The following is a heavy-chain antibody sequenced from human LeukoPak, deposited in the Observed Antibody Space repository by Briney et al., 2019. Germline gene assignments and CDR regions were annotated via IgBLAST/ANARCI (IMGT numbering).Heavy chain of an antibody. CDR3: AKDRGGTGDFDY. D-gene: IGHD3-10*01. J-gene: IGHJ4*02. V-gene: IGHV1-3*01. CDR2: INPDNGNA. CDR1: GYPFISYV. Sequence: ASVTVSCKASGYPFISYVIHWVRQAPGQKLEWMGWINPDNGNAEYSQKFQGRITITRDPSATTAYMELSGLRSEDMAMYYCAKDRGGTGDFDYWGQGTLVTVSS.